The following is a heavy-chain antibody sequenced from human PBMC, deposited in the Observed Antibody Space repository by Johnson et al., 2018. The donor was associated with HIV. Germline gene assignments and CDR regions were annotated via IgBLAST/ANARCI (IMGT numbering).Heavy chain of an antibody. J-gene: IGHJ3*02. CDR2: INWDGDRT. CDR3: ARDLRWWLRLHFLYDAFDI. Sequence: VQLVESGGGVERPGGSLRLSCATSGFTFDDYGMSWVRQVPGKGLEWVSGINWDGDRTGYADSVKGRFTISRDNAKNSLYLQMNSLRAEDTAVYYCARDLRWWLRLHFLYDAFDIWGQETMVTVSS. D-gene: IGHD5-12*01. CDR1: GFTFDDYG. V-gene: IGHV3-20*04.